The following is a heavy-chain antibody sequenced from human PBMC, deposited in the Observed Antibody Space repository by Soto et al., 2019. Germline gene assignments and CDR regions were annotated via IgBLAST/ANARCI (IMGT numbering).Heavy chain of an antibody. V-gene: IGHV1-69*13. J-gene: IGHJ4*02. Sequence: ASVKVSCKAFGGTFSSYAISWVRQAPGQGLEWMGGIIPIFGTANYAQKFQGRVTITADESTSTAYMELSSLRSEDTAVYYCARVFLNYDSSGYYYFDYWGQGTLVTVSS. CDR2: IIPIFGTA. CDR3: ARVFLNYDSSGYYYFDY. CDR1: GGTFSSYA. D-gene: IGHD3-22*01.